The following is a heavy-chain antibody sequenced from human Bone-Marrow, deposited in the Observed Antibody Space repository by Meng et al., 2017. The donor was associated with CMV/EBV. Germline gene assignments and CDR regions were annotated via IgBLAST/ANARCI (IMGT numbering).Heavy chain of an antibody. CDR2: ISGSGGST. CDR3: TRLGYCSSTSCSCRY. CDR1: GFTVSNNY. V-gene: IGHV3-23*01. J-gene: IGHJ4*02. Sequence: GESLKISCAASGFTVSNNYMNWVRQAPGKGLEWVSVISGSGGSTYYADSVKGRFTISRDNPKNTLYLQMNSLKTEDTAVYYCTRLGYCSSTSCSCRYWGQGTLVTVSS. D-gene: IGHD2-2*01.